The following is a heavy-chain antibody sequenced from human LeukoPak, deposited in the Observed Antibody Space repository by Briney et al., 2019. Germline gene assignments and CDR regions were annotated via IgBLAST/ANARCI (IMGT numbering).Heavy chain of an antibody. CDR3: ARRSSDFWSGYYFDY. D-gene: IGHD3-3*01. Sequence: PSETLSLTCAVYGGSFSGYYWSWIRQPPGKGLEWIGEINHSGSTNYNPSLRSRVTISVDTSKNQFSLKLSSVTAADTAEYYCARRSSDFWSGYYFDYWGQGTLVTVSS. J-gene: IGHJ4*02. V-gene: IGHV4-34*01. CDR2: INHSGST. CDR1: GGSFSGYY.